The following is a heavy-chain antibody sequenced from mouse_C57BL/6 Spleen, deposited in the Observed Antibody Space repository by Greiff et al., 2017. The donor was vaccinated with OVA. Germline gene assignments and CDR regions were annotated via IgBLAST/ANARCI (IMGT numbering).Heavy chain of an antibody. CDR3: ARQGLPHAMDY. Sequence: VQLQQPGAELVRPGSSVKLSCKASGYTFTSYWMDWVKQRPGQGLEWIGNIYPSDSETHYNQKFKDKATLTVDKSSSTAYMQLSSLTSEDSAVYYCARQGLPHAMDYWGQGTSVTVSS. CDR2: IYPSDSET. CDR1: GYTFTSYW. J-gene: IGHJ4*01. D-gene: IGHD5-5*01. V-gene: IGHV1-61*01.